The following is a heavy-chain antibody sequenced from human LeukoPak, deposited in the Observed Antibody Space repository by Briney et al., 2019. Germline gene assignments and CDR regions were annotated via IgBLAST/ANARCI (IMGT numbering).Heavy chain of an antibody. V-gene: IGHV4-59*01. CDR1: GGSISSYY. Sequence: PSETLSLTCTVSGGSISSYYWSWIRQPPGKGLEWIGYIYYSGSTNYNPSLKSRVTISVDTSKNQFSLKLSSVTAADTAVYYCARDRDYGDYAWFDPWGQGTLVTVSS. CDR3: ARDRDYGDYAWFDP. J-gene: IGHJ5*02. CDR2: IYYSGST. D-gene: IGHD4-17*01.